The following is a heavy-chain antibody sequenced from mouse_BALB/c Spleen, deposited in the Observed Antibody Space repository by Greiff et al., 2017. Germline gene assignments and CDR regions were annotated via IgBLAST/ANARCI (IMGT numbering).Heavy chain of an antibody. V-gene: IGHV5-17*02. D-gene: IGHD3-2*01. CDR2: ISSGSSTI. Sequence: EVHLVESGGGLVQPGGSRKLSCAASGFTFSSFGMHWVRQAPEKGLEWVAYISSGSSTIYYADTVKGRFTISRDNPKNTLFLQMTSLRSEDTAMYYCARMADSSGYYDYWGQGTTLTVSS. CDR3: ARMADSSGYYDY. J-gene: IGHJ2*01. CDR1: GFTFSSFG.